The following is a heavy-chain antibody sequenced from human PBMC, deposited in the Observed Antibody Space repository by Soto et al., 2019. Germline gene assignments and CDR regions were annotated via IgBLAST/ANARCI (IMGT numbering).Heavy chain of an antibody. D-gene: IGHD4-17*01. CDR1: GGTFSSYT. V-gene: IGHV1-69*08. CDR2: IIPNHGKA. Sequence: SVKVSCKASGGTFSSYTISWVRQAPGQGLEWMGRIIPNHGKANYAQKLQGRVTMTTDTSTSTAYMELRSLRSDDTAVYYCARDAITTDDYDYFDYWGQGTLVTVSS. CDR3: ARDAITTDDYDYFDY. J-gene: IGHJ4*02.